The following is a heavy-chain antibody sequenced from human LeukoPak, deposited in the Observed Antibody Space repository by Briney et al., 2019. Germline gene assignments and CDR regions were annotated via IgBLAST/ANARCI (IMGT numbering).Heavy chain of an antibody. D-gene: IGHD3-3*01. J-gene: IGHJ4*02. Sequence: GGSLRLSCAAYGFTFSSYSMNWVRQAPGKGLEWVTSISSSSSYIYYADSVKGRFTISRDNAKNSLYLQMNSRRAEDTAVYYCARDAGYDFWSGYYTDYWGQGTLVTVSS. V-gene: IGHV3-21*01. CDR2: ISSSSSYI. CDR1: GFTFSSYS. CDR3: ARDAGYDFWSGYYTDY.